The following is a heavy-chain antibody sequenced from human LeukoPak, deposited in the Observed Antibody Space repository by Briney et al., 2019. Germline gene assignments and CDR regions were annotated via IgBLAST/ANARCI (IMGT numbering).Heavy chain of an antibody. CDR1: GDPISSDTYY. Sequence: PSETLSLTCTVSGDPISSDTYYWSWIRQPAGKGLEWIGHIYASGNSNYNASLKSRVTISIDTSKNQFSLRLSSVIAADTAVYYCAGTRRYCSGGSCYNWFDPWGQGTLVTVSS. D-gene: IGHD2-15*01. V-gene: IGHV4-61*09. J-gene: IGHJ5*02. CDR2: IYASGNS. CDR3: AGTRRYCSGGSCYNWFDP.